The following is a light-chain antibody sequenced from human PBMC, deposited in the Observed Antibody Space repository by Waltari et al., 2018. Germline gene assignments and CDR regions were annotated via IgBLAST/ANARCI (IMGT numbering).Light chain of an antibody. J-gene: IGLJ3*02. CDR3: ATWDDSLNGRV. V-gene: IGLV1-44*01. CDR1: SSNIGRDT. Sequence: GSSSNIGRDTVNWYQQVPGTAPNLLIHGNDHRPSGVPDRFSGSKSGPSASLAITGLQSEDEADYYCATWDDSLNGRVFGGGTKLTVL. CDR2: GND.